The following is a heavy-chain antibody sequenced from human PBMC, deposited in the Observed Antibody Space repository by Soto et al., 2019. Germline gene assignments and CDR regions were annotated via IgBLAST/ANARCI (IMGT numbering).Heavy chain of an antibody. V-gene: IGHV4-39*01. CDR2: IYYSGST. Sequence: SETLSLTCTVSGGSIRSSTYYWGWIRQPPGKGLEWIGSIYYSGSTHYNPSLKSRVTMSVDTSTNQFSLKLNSVTAADTAVYYCARGVSSGWYNDYWGQGTLVTVS. CDR1: GGSIRSSTYY. D-gene: IGHD6-19*01. CDR3: ARGVSSGWYNDY. J-gene: IGHJ4*02.